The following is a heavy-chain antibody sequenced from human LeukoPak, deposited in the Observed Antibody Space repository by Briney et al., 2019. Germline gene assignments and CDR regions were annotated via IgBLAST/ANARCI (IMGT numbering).Heavy chain of an antibody. V-gene: IGHV1-2*02. J-gene: IGHJ6*03. CDR1: GGPFINYA. CDR3: ARGAGYSSGWYVPDWYYYMDV. Sequence: VASVKVSCKASGGPFINYAISWVRQAPGQGLEWMGWINPNSGGTNYAQKFQGRVTMTRDTSISTAYMELSRLGSDDAAVYYCARGAGYSSGWYVPDWYYYMDVWGKGTTVTVSS. CDR2: INPNSGGT. D-gene: IGHD6-19*01.